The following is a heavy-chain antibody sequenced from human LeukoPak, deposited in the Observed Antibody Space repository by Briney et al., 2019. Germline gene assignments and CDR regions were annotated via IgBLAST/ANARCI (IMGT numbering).Heavy chain of an antibody. CDR2: IYHSGST. CDR3: ARGSGAYCGGDCYNVFDY. Sequence: PSETLSLTCAVSGGSISSGGYSWSWIRQPPGKGLERIGYIYHSGSTYYNPSLKSRVTISVDRSKNQFSLKLSSVTAADTAVYYCARGSGAYCGGDCYNVFDYWGQGTLVTVSS. D-gene: IGHD2-21*02. V-gene: IGHV4-30-2*01. J-gene: IGHJ4*02. CDR1: GGSISSGGYS.